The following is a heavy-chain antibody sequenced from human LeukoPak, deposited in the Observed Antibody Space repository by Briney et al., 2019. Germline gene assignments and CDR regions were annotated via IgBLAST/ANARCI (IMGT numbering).Heavy chain of an antibody. Sequence: PSKTLSLTCTVAGGSISSYYWSWIRHPPGKGLEWIGYIYYSGSTNNSPSLKSRVTISVDTSKNQFSLKLSSVTAADTAVYYCARGLYRSGWFYWYFDLWGRGTLVTVSS. V-gene: IGHV4-59*01. CDR3: ARGLYRSGWFYWYFDL. CDR2: IYYSGST. CDR1: GGSISSYY. D-gene: IGHD6-19*01. J-gene: IGHJ2*01.